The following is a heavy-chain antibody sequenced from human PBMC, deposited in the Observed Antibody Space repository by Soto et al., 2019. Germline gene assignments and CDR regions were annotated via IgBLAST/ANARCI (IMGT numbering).Heavy chain of an antibody. D-gene: IGHD2-8*01. V-gene: IGHV4-39*01. CDR1: GGSVSNSNYY. CDR3: VSQRTSVLTQAYFDY. J-gene: IGHJ4*02. Sequence: SETLSLTCTVSGGSVSNSNYYRGWIRQSPGKGLEWIGSVYYRGRSYSKSSVKSRVTISVDTSKNQFSLNLNSVTASDTAVYYCVSQRTSVLTQAYFDYWGPGALVTVSS. CDR2: VYYRGRS.